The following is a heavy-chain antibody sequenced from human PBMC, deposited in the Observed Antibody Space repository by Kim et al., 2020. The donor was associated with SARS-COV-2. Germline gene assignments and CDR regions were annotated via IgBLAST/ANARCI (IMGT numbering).Heavy chain of an antibody. Sequence: ASVKVSCKASGYTFTSYDINWVRLATGQGLEWMGWMNPNSGNTGYAQKFQGRVTMTRNTSISTAYMELSSLRSEDTAVYYCARALYDILTGYYFNWFDPWGQGTLVTVSS. J-gene: IGHJ5*02. V-gene: IGHV1-8*01. CDR2: MNPNSGNT. CDR3: ARALYDILTGYYFNWFDP. D-gene: IGHD3-9*01. CDR1: GYTFTSYD.